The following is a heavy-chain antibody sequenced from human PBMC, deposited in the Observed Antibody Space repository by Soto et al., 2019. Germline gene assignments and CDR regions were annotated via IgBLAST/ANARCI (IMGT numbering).Heavy chain of an antibody. Sequence: SETLSLTCAVSGYSISSGYYWGWIRQPPGKGLEWIGSIYHSGSTYYNPSLKSRVTISVDTSKNQFSLKLGSVTAADTAVYYCARDRISYCSSTSCYRYYYGMDVWGQGTTVTVSS. D-gene: IGHD2-2*02. V-gene: IGHV4-38-2*02. CDR1: GYSISSGYY. CDR2: IYHSGST. CDR3: ARDRISYCSSTSCYRYYYGMDV. J-gene: IGHJ6*02.